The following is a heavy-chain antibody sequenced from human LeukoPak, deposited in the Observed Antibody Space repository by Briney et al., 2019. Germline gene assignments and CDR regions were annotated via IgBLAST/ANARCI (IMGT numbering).Heavy chain of an antibody. CDR2: IYYSGST. J-gene: IGHJ4*02. V-gene: IGHV4-59*01. Sequence: SETLSLTCTVSGGSISSYYWSWIRQPPGKGLEWIGYIYYSGSTNYNPSLKSRVTISVDTSKNQFSLKLSSVTAADTAVYYCARVLEGGSGGYFDYWGQGTLVTVSS. D-gene: IGHD3-16*01. CDR1: GGSISSYY. CDR3: ARVLEGGSGGYFDY.